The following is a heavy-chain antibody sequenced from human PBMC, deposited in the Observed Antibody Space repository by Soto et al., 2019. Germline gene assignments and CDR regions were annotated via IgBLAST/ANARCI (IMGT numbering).Heavy chain of an antibody. CDR3: ARHGGTPDLYFDY. Sequence: GGSLRLSCEVSGFTLNTYSMNWVRQAPGKGLEWVSFITSSGSTTYYADSVKGRFTISRDNAKNSLYLQMSSLRAEDTALYYCARHGGTPDLYFDYWGQGT. J-gene: IGHJ4*02. CDR1: GFTLNTYS. D-gene: IGHD3-16*01. V-gene: IGHV3-48*04. CDR2: ITSSGSTT.